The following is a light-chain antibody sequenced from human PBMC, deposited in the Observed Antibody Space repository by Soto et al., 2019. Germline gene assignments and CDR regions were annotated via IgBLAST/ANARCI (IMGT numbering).Light chain of an antibody. CDR1: SSDVGGYNY. CDR2: AVS. Sequence: QSALTQPASVSGSPGQSITISCTGTSSDVGGYNYVSWYQQHPGKAPKRMIFAVSNRPSGVSDRFSGSKSGNTASLTISGLQAEDEADYYCTSYTSSSTNVFGTGTQVTVL. CDR3: TSYTSSSTNV. V-gene: IGLV2-14*01. J-gene: IGLJ1*01.